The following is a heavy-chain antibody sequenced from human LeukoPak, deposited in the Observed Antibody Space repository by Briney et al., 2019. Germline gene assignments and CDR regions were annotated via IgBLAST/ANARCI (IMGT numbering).Heavy chain of an antibody. CDR1: GYTFTSYY. CDR3: AREPRPFDY. J-gene: IGHJ4*02. CDR2: INPSGGST. Sequence: ASGKVSCKASGYTFTSYYIHWVRQAPGQGLEWMGIINPSGGSTSYAQKFQGRVTMTRDTSTSTVYMELSSLRSEDSAVYYCAREPRPFDYWGQGTLVTVSS. V-gene: IGHV1-46*01.